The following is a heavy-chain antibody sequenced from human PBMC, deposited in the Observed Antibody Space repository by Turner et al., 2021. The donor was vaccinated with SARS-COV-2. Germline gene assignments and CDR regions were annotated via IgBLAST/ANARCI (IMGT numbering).Heavy chain of an antibody. Sequence: EDQLVETGGDLVQPGGSLRLPCAASGFTLSNYCMSWVRQAPGKGLEWVANIRQDGSEKEYVVSVKGRFTISRDNAKNSLYLQMNSLRVEDTAVYYCAGSGGWLLDLWGQGTLVTVSS. CDR3: AGSGGWLLDL. J-gene: IGHJ4*02. CDR2: IRQDGSEK. V-gene: IGHV3-7*03. CDR1: GFTLSNYC. D-gene: IGHD6-19*01.